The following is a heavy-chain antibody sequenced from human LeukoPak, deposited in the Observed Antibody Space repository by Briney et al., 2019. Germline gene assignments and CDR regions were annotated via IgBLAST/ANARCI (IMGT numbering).Heavy chain of an antibody. V-gene: IGHV1-24*01. D-gene: IGHD3-9*01. CDR2: FDPEDGET. J-gene: IGHJ5*02. CDR1: GYTLTELS. CDR3: ATDLGGLRYFDWLVH. Sequence: ASVKVSCKVSGYTLTELSMHWVRQAPGKGLEWMGGFDPEDGETFYAQKFQGRVTMTEDTSTDTAYMELSSLRSEDTAVYYCATDLGGLRYFDWLVHWGQGTLVTVSS.